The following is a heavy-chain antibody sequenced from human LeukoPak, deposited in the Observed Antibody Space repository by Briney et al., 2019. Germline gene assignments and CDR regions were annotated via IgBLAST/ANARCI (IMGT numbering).Heavy chain of an antibody. CDR2: INHSGST. Sequence: SETLSLTCAVYGGSFSGYYWSWIRQPPGKGLEWIGEINHSGSTNYNPSLKSRVTISVDTSKNQFSLKLSSVTAADTAVYYCARGNPWGVATTTFDYWGQGTLVTVSS. V-gene: IGHV4-34*01. CDR3: ARGNPWGVATTTFDY. CDR1: GGSFSGYY. D-gene: IGHD5-12*01. J-gene: IGHJ4*02.